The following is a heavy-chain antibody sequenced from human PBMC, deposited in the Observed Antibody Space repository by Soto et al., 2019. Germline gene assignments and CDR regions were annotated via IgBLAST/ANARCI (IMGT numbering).Heavy chain of an antibody. CDR2: IYYSGST. CDR1: GGSISSYY. V-gene: IGHV4-59*01. D-gene: IGHD6-25*01. Sequence: SETLSLTCTVSGGSISSYYWSWIRQPPGKGLEWIGYIYYSGSTNYNPSLKSRVTISVDTSKNQFSLKLSSVTAADTAVYYCARDIYSSGTFDYWGQGTLVTVSS. J-gene: IGHJ4*02. CDR3: ARDIYSSGTFDY.